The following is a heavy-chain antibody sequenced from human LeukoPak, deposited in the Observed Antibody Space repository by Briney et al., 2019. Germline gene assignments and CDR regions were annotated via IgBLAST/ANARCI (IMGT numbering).Heavy chain of an antibody. Sequence: GRSLRLSCAASGFTFSSYAMSWVRQAPGKGLEWVSAISGSGGSTYYADSVKGRFTISRDNSKNTLYLQMNSLRAEDTAVYYRAKDKQYSRPPGPSPVDYWGQGTLVTVSS. CDR3: AKDKQYSRPPGPSPVDY. V-gene: IGHV3-23*01. J-gene: IGHJ4*02. CDR2: ISGSGGST. D-gene: IGHD6-6*01. CDR1: GFTFSSYA.